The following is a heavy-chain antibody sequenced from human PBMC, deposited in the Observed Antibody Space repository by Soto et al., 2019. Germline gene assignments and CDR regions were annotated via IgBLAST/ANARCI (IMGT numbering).Heavy chain of an antibody. D-gene: IGHD2-15*01. Sequence: QVQLQESGPGLVKPSETLSLTCTVSGGSISNYYWSWIRQPPAKGLEWIGYIYYSGSTNYNPSLKSRVTISVASSKNQFSLRLSSVTAADTAVYYCARHRPYSSPFYFDSWGQGTLVTVSS. CDR3: ARHRPYSSPFYFDS. J-gene: IGHJ4*02. CDR1: GGSISNYY. CDR2: IYYSGST. V-gene: IGHV4-59*08.